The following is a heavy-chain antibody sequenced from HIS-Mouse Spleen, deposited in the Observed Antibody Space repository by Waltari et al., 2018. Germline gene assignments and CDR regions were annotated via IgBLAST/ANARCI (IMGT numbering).Heavy chain of an antibody. CDR1: GGSISSYY. J-gene: IGHJ3*02. Sequence: QVQLQESGPGLVKPSETLSLTCTVSGGSISSYYWSWIRQPAGKAPEWNGRIYTSGSTNYNPSLKSRVTMSVDTSKNQFSLKLSSVTAADTAVYYCARDFHDFWSGYYGGDKKHDAFDIWGQGTMVTVSS. D-gene: IGHD3-3*01. V-gene: IGHV4-4*07. CDR2: IYTSGST. CDR3: ARDFHDFWSGYYGGDKKHDAFDI.